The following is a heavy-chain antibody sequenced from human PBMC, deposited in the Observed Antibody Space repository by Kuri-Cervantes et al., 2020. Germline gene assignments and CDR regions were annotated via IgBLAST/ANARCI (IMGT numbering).Heavy chain of an antibody. Sequence: GESLKISCAASGFTFSSYGMHWDRQAPGKGLEWVAVISYDGSNKYYADSVKGRFTISRDNSKNTLYLQMNSLRAEDTAVYYCARDQGRDNWNYHYYMDVWGKGTTVTVSS. CDR3: ARDQGRDNWNYHYYMDV. D-gene: IGHD1-20*01. J-gene: IGHJ6*03. CDR2: ISYDGSNK. V-gene: IGHV3-33*05. CDR1: GFTFSSYG.